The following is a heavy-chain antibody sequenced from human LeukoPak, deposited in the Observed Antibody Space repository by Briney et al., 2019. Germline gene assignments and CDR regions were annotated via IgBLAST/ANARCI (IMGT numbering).Heavy chain of an antibody. V-gene: IGHV4-39*01. CDR2: IYYSGGT. J-gene: IGHJ3*02. CDR1: GGSISSSSYY. Sequence: SETLSLTCTVSGGSISSSSYYWGWIRQPPGKGLEWIGSIYYSGGTYYNPSLKSRVTISVDTSKNQFSLKLSSVTAADTAVYYCARQSITGSHDAFDIWGQGTMVTVSS. D-gene: IGHD1-20*01. CDR3: ARQSITGSHDAFDI.